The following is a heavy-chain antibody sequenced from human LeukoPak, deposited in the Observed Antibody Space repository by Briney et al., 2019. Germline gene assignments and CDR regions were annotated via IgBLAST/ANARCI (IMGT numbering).Heavy chain of an antibody. J-gene: IGHJ4*02. Sequence: GGSLRLSCAASGFTFSDYSLNWVRQAPGKGLEWVSFISGSSTYIYYADSVKGRFTISRDNAENSLYLQMNSLSAEDTAVYYCVRDLPRTGGSCYSTPDDYWGQGTLVTVSS. CDR1: GFTFSDYS. D-gene: IGHD2-15*01. CDR2: ISGSSTYI. V-gene: IGHV3-21*01. CDR3: VRDLPRTGGSCYSTPDDY.